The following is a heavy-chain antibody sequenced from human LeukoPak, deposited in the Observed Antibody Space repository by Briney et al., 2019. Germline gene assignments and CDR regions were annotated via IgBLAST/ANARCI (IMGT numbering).Heavy chain of an antibody. CDR1: GYSFTAFY. CDR2: IHPRRGDT. V-gene: IGHV1-2*02. CDR3: ARAEDSSGWGIDY. Sequence: ASVKVSCKTSGYSFTAFYIHWVRRAPGQGLEWMGWIHPRRGDTNYAQKFQGRVTMTRDTSISTAYMELSRLRSDDTAVYYCARAEDSSGWGIDYWGQGTLVTVSS. J-gene: IGHJ4*02. D-gene: IGHD6-19*01.